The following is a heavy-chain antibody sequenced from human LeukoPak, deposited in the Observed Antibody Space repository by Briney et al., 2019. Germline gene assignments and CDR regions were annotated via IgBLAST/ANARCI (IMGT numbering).Heavy chain of an antibody. V-gene: IGHV1-3*01. CDR1: GYTFTTYA. Sequence: ASVTVSCKASGYTFTTYAMHWVRQAPGQRLEWMGWINAGNGNTKYSQKFQARVTITRDTSASTAYMELSSLRSEDTAVYYCARDPIGSRWPYYFDYWGQGTLVTVSS. CDR2: INAGNGNT. D-gene: IGHD2-15*01. J-gene: IGHJ4*02. CDR3: ARDPIGSRWPYYFDY.